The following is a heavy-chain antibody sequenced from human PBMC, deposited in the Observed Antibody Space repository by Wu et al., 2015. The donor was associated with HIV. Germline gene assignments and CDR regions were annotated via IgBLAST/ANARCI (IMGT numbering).Heavy chain of an antibody. CDR1: GYTFTGYY. Sequence: QEQLVQSGAEVRKPGASVKVSCKASGYTFTGYYMHWVRQAPGQGLEWMGWINPNSGGTNYAQKFQDRVTLTVDMSDSTAYMELSSLRSDDTAVFYCATDTYNVLTGFSHYYFXQWGQGMVVTVSA. V-gene: IGHV1-2*02. CDR3: ATDTYNVLTGFSHYYFXQ. J-gene: IGHJ4*02. D-gene: IGHD3-9*01. CDR2: INPNSGGT.